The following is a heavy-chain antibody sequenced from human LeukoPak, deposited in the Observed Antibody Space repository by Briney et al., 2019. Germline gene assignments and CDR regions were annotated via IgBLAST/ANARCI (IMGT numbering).Heavy chain of an antibody. J-gene: IGHJ3*02. V-gene: IGHV3-23*01. CDR2: ISGSGGST. CDR3: ARGRDYHDSGGDSDAFDI. Sequence: TGGSLRLSCAASGFTFSSYAMSWVRQAPGKGLEWVSAISGSGGSTYYADSVKGRFTFSRDNSKNTLYLQMNSLRAEDSAIYYRARGRDYHDSGGDSDAFDIWGQGTMVTVSS. CDR1: GFTFSSYA. D-gene: IGHD2-21*01.